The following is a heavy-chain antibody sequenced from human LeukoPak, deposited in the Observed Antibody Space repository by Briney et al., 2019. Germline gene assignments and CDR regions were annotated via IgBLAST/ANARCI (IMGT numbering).Heavy chain of an antibody. V-gene: IGHV4-59*01. Sequence: PSETLSLTCTVSGGSISSYYWSWIRQPPGKGLEWIGYIYYSGSTNYNPSLKSRVTISVDTSKNQFSLKLSSVTAADTAVYYCARFYDSSGYYYWYFDLWGRGTLVTVSS. J-gene: IGHJ2*01. CDR2: IYYSGST. CDR1: GGSISSYY. D-gene: IGHD3-22*01. CDR3: ARFYDSSGYYYWYFDL.